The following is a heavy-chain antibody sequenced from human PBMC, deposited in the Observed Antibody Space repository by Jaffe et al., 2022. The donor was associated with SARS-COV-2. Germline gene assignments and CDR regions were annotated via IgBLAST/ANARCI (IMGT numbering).Heavy chain of an antibody. CDR3: TRDWSPLKLALSTDV. J-gene: IGHJ6*02. CDR1: GFTFSSFW. Sequence: EEQLVESGGGLVQPGGSLRLSCSASGFTFSSFWMHWVRQAPGKGLVWVSRINGDGSIVSHADSVKGRFTVSRDNAKNTLYLQMNSLRVEDTAMYYCTRDWSPLKLALSTDVWGQGTTVTVS. D-gene: IGHD3-3*01. V-gene: IGHV3-74*01. CDR2: INGDGSIV.